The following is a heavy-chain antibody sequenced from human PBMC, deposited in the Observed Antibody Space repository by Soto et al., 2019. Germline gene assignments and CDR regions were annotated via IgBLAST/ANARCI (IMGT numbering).Heavy chain of an antibody. V-gene: IGHV1-2*02. Sequence: ASVKVSCKASGYTFTDYYMHWVRQAPGQGLEWMGWINPKTGGTNYAQKFQGRVTMTRDTSITTAYMELSRLRSDDTAVYYCARAELEGRYLVEYLPHSGQGTLVTVSS. D-gene: IGHD1-1*01. CDR3: ARAELEGRYLVEYLPH. CDR1: GYTFTDYY. J-gene: IGHJ1*01. CDR2: INPKTGGT.